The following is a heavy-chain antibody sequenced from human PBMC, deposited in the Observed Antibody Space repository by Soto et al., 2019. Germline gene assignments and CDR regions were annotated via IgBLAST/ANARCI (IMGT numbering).Heavy chain of an antibody. CDR2: IKQDGSEK. J-gene: IGHJ4*02. D-gene: IGHD2-2*01. V-gene: IGHV3-7*01. CDR3: ARMGYCSSTSCYVGPHDY. Sequence: PGGSLRLSCAASGFTFSSYWMSWVRQAPGKGLEWVANIKQDGSEKYYVDSVKGRFTISRDNAKNSLYLQMNSLRAEDTAVYYCARMGYCSSTSCYVGPHDYWGQGTLVTVSS. CDR1: GFTFSSYW.